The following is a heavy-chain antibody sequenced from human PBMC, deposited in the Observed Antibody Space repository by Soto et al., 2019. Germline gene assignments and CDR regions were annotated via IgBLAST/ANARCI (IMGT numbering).Heavy chain of an antibody. CDR1: GFTFSSYG. Sequence: QVQLVESGGGVVQPGRSLRLSCAASGFTFSSYGMHWVRQAPGKGLEWVSVIWYDGSNKYYADSVKGRFTISRDNSKTTLYLQMNSLRAEDTAVYYCAREGSIAVAGAGESYYYDYGMDVWGQGTTVTVSS. V-gene: IGHV3-33*01. CDR3: AREGSIAVAGAGESYYYDYGMDV. D-gene: IGHD6-19*01. CDR2: IWYDGSNK. J-gene: IGHJ6*02.